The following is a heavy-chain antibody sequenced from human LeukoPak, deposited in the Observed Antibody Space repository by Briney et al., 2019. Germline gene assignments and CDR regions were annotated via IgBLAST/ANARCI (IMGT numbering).Heavy chain of an antibody. V-gene: IGHV3-33*06. D-gene: IGHD3-22*01. Sequence: GGXXRLSCAASGFTFSSYGMHWVRQAPGKGVEGVAVIWYDGSNKYYEDSVKGRFTISRDNSKNTLYLQMNSLRAEDTAVYYCAKDDSVLKYYFDYWGQGTLVTVSS. CDR3: AKDDSVLKYYFDY. CDR2: IWYDGSNK. CDR1: GFTFSSYG. J-gene: IGHJ4*02.